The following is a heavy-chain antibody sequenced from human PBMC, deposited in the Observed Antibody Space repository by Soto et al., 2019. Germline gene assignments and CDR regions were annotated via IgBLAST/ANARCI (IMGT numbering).Heavy chain of an antibody. D-gene: IGHD5-12*01. CDR1: GFTFSSNP. V-gene: IGHV3-23*01. J-gene: IGHJ4*02. Sequence: GGSLRLSCAASGFTFSSNPMSWVRRAPGKGLEWVSSISGSGGGTYYADSVKGRFTISRDNSKNTLYLRMSSLRAEDTAVYYCAKDFEDIVATPGSFDYWGQGT. CDR3: AKDFEDIVATPGSFDY. CDR2: ISGSGGGT.